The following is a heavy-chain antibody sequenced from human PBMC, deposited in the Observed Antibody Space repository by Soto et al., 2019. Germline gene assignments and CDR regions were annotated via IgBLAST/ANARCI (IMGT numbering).Heavy chain of an antibody. CDR1: GGAFSGYY. CDR3: ARVPVLRRIAEALDY. CDR2: INHSGST. V-gene: IGHV4-34*01. J-gene: IGHJ4*02. Sequence: QVQLQQWGAGLLKPSETLSLTCAVYGGAFSGYYWSWIRQPPGKGLKWIGEINHSGSTNYNPSLKSRVPISVDTSKTHFSLKLSSVTAADTAVYYWARVPVLRRIAEALDYGGQGPLVPVSS. D-gene: IGHD6-13*01.